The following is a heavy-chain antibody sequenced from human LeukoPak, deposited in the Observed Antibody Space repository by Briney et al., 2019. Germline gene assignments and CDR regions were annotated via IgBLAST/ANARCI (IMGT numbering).Heavy chain of an antibody. J-gene: IGHJ4*02. CDR3: ARDRGGSYSAIDY. D-gene: IGHD1-26*01. CDR2: ISSSSSTI. V-gene: IGHV3-48*04. Sequence: GGSLRLTCAASGFTFSSYAMSWVRQAPGKGLEWVSFISSSSSTIYYADSVKGRFTISRDNAKNSLYLQMNSLRAEDTAVYYCARDRGGSYSAIDYWGQGTLVTVSS. CDR1: GFTFSSYA.